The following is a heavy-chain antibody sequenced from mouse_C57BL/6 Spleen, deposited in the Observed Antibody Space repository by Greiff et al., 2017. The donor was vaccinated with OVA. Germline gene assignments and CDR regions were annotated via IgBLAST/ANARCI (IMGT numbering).Heavy chain of an antibody. J-gene: IGHJ4*01. CDR3: ARIWNYYAMDY. Sequence: EVKVVESGGGLVKPGGSLKLSCAASGFTFSDYGMHWVRQAPEKGLEWVAYISSGSSTIYYADTVKGRFTISRDNAKNTLFLQMTSLRSEDTAMYYCARIWNYYAMDYWGQGTSVTVSS. V-gene: IGHV5-17*01. CDR2: ISSGSSTI. CDR1: GFTFSDYG.